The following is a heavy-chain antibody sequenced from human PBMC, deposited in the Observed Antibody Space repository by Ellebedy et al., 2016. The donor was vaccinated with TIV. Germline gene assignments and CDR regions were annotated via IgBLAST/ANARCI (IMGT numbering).Heavy chain of an antibody. CDR2: VHPLGGI. CDR3: ARGVVRGVPAV. D-gene: IGHD3-10*01. Sequence: MPSETLSLTCAVYGGTFGDSYWTWIRPPPEKGLEWMGAVHPLGGINYNPSLRSRITISVDTPNNQFSLKLSSVTAADKAIYYCARGVVRGVPAVWGQGTAVTVSS. J-gene: IGHJ6*02. CDR1: GGTFGDSY. V-gene: IGHV4-34*01.